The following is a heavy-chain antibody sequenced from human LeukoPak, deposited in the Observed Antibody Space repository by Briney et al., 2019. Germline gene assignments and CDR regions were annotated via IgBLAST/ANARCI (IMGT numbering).Heavy chain of an antibody. J-gene: IGHJ3*02. CDR1: GDSVSSNSAA. CDR2: TSYRSRWYN. V-gene: IGHV6-1*01. CDR3: ARDPAGDLAFDI. Sequence: SQTLSLTCAISGDSVSSNSAAWNWIRQSPSGGLEWLGRTSYRSRWYNDFALSEKSRITINPDTTKNQFSLRLNSVTPEDTAVYYCARDPAGDLAFDIWGQGTMVTVSS. D-gene: IGHD7-27*01.